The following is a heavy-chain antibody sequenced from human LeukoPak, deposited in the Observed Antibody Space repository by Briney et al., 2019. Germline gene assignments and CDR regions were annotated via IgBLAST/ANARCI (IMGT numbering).Heavy chain of an antibody. J-gene: IGHJ4*02. CDR2: ISSSSSTI. Sequence: GGSLRLSCAASGFTFRSYSMSWVRQAPGKGLEWVSYISSSSSTIYYADSVKGRFTISRDNAKNSLYLQVNSLRDEDAAVYHCARDRGWLRFEFDYWGQGTLATVSS. CDR3: ARDRGWLRFEFDY. V-gene: IGHV3-48*02. D-gene: IGHD5-12*01. CDR1: GFTFRSYS.